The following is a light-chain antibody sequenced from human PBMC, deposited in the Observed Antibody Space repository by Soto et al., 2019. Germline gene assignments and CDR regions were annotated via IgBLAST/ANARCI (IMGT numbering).Light chain of an antibody. J-gene: IGLJ1*01. CDR2: EVS. Sequence: QYVLTQPASVSGSPGQSITISCTGTSSDVGGYNYVSWYQHHPGKAPKLIIYEVSHRPSGASNHFSGYKSGNTASLTISGLQAEDEADYYCSSYTSTITPCVFGTGTKVTVL. CDR3: SSYTSTITPCV. V-gene: IGLV2-14*01. CDR1: SSDVGGYNY.